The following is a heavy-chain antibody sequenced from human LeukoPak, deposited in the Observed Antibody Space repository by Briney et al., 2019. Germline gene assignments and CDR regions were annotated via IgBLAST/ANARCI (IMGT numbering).Heavy chain of an antibody. Sequence: ASVKVSCKTSGYTFSNHGFSWVRQAPGQGLEWMGWISGNNGNTNYAQKLQGRVTMTTDTSTSTVYMELRSLRSDDTAVYYCATWAGIAGAGFEGPFVYWGQGTLVTVSS. CDR2: ISGNNGNT. J-gene: IGHJ4*02. V-gene: IGHV1-18*01. CDR3: ATWAGIAGAGFEGPFVY. D-gene: IGHD6-19*01. CDR1: GYTFSNHG.